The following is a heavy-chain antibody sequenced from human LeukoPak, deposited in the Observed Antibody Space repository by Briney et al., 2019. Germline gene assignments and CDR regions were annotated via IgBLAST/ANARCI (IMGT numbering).Heavy chain of an antibody. V-gene: IGHV3-30*04. D-gene: IGHD3-10*01. CDR2: ISYDGSNK. CDR3: ARSGYYYGSGSYYDY. CDR1: GFTFSSYA. Sequence: GGSLRLSCAASGFTFSSYAMHWARQAPGKGLEWVAVISYDGSNKYYADSVKGRFTISRDNSKNTLYLQMNSLRAEDTAVYYCARSGYYYGSGSYYDYWGQGTLVTVSS. J-gene: IGHJ4*02.